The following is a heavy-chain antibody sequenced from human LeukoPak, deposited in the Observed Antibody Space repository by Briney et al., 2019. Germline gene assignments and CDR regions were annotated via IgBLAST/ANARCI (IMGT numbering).Heavy chain of an antibody. CDR1: GYTFTGYY. CDR2: INPNSGGT. J-gene: IGHJ5*02. Sequence: ASVNVSCKASGYTFTGYYMHWVRQAPGQGLEWMGWINPNSGGTNYAQKFQGRVTMTRDTSIRTAYMELSRLRSDDTAVYYCARAVMVRGVIQEYLSWFDPWGKGTLVTVSS. CDR3: ARAVMVRGVIQEYLSWFDP. V-gene: IGHV1-2*02. D-gene: IGHD3-10*01.